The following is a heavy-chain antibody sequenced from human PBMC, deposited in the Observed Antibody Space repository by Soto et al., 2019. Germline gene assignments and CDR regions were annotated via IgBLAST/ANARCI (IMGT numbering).Heavy chain of an antibody. CDR2: ISAYNDNT. Sequence: GASVKVSCKASDYTFSSYVINWVRQAPGQGLEWMGWISAYNDNTNFAQKLQGRVTMTTDTSTNTAYMELRSLRSDDSAVYYCARDEGPYYYDSTGYIDYWGRGTLVTVSS. J-gene: IGHJ4*02. CDR1: DYTFSSYV. D-gene: IGHD3-22*01. V-gene: IGHV1-18*01. CDR3: ARDEGPYYYDSTGYIDY.